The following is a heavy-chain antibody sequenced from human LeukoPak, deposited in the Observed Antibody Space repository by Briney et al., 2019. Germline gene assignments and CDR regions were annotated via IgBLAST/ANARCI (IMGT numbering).Heavy chain of an antibody. CDR1: GGSISSGGYY. J-gene: IGHJ4*02. Sequence: SETLSLTCTVSGGSISSGGYYWSWIRQHPGKGLEWIEYIYYSGSTYYNPSLKSRVTISVDTSKNQFSLKLSSVTAADTAVYYCARAQSRTLYSYDSSGYYYDYWGQGTLVTVSS. CDR3: ARAQSRTLYSYDSSGYYYDY. D-gene: IGHD3-22*01. CDR2: IYYSGST. V-gene: IGHV4-31*03.